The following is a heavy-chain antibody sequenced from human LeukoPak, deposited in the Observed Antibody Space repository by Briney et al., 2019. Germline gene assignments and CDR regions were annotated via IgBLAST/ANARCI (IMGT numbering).Heavy chain of an antibody. CDR3: AKGNGMFGSGSYPIDY. CDR2: SWNSGSI. D-gene: IGHD1-26*01. Sequence: SWNSGSIGYADSVKGRFTISRDNAKNSLYLQMNSLRAEDTALYYCAKGNGMFGSGSYPIDYWGQGTLVTVSS. J-gene: IGHJ4*02. V-gene: IGHV3-9*01.